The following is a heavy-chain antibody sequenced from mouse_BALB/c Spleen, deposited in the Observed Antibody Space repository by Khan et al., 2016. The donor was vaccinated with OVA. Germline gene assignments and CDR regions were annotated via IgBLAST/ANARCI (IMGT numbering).Heavy chain of an antibody. V-gene: IGHV5-4*02. Sequence: EVELVESGGGLVKPGGSLKLSCAASGCTFSDYYMYWVRQTPEKRLEWLATISDGGSYTYYPDSVKGRFTISRDDVKNNLYLQMNSLRSEDTAMYYCARGYYGDPFAYWGQGTLVTISA. J-gene: IGHJ3*01. D-gene: IGHD2-13*01. CDR3: ARGYYGDPFAY. CDR1: GCTFSDYY. CDR2: ISDGGSYT.